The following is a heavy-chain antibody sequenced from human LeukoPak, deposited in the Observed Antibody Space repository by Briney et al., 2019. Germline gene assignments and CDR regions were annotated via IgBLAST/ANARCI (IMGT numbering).Heavy chain of an antibody. Sequence: ASVKVSCKASRYTFTSYDINWVRQATGQGLEWIGWMNPNSGNTGYAQKFQGRVTMTRNTSISTAYMELSSLRSEDTAVYYCARAKADYGSSGYYSHWGQGTLVTVSS. V-gene: IGHV1-8*01. CDR1: RYTFTSYD. J-gene: IGHJ4*02. D-gene: IGHD3-22*01. CDR3: ARAKADYGSSGYYSH. CDR2: MNPNSGNT.